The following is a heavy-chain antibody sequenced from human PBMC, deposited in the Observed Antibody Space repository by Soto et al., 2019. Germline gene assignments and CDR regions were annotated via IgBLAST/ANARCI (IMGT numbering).Heavy chain of an antibody. CDR1: GGSLSNSY. CDR3: ARFTHYYFDY. Sequence: SETLSLTCTVSGGSLSNSYWSWIQQPPGKGLEWIGYIYYSGNTIYNPSLKSRVTMSVDTSKNQFSLNLSSVTAADTAMYFCARFTHYYFDYWGQGTLVTVSS. J-gene: IGHJ4*02. CDR2: IYYSGNT. V-gene: IGHV4-59*08.